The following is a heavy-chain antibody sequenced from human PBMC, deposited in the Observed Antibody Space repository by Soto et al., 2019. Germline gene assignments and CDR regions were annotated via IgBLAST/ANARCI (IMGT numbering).Heavy chain of an antibody. V-gene: IGHV1-24*01. CDR2: FDPEDGET. J-gene: IGHJ6*02. D-gene: IGHD1-26*01. Sequence: ASVKVSCKVSGYTLTELSMHWVRQAPGKGLEWMGGFDPEDGETIYAQKFQGRVTMTEDTSTDTAYMELSSLRSEDTAVYYCATWGGVGATGRRDYYYGMDVWGQGTTVTVSS. CDR3: ATWGGVGATGRRDYYYGMDV. CDR1: GYTLTELS.